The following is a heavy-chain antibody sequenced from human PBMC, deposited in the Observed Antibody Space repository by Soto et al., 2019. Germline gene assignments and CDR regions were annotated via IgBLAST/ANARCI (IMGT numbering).Heavy chain of an antibody. CDR3: AKAYDSSGYPLVYFDY. V-gene: IGHV3-23*01. CDR2: ISGSGDST. CDR1: GFTFSSYG. Sequence: GGSLRLSCAASGFTFSSYGMSWVRQAPGKGLEWVSGISGSGDSTYYADSVKGRFTISRDTSKKTLYLQMNSLRAQDTAVYYCAKAYDSSGYPLVYFDYWGQGTLVTVSS. J-gene: IGHJ4*02. D-gene: IGHD3-22*01.